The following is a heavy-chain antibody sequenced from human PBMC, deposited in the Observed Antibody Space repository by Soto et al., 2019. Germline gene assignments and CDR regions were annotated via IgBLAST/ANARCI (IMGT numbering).Heavy chain of an antibody. J-gene: IGHJ5*02. Sequence: SETLSLTCFVSGYSITAGGYYWSWIRHHPGKGLEWIGSFYSSGSIIYNPSLRSRVSISGDTSSNQFSMSLTAVTAADTARYYCARMYSSGSGWFHPWGQGTLVTVSS. V-gene: IGHV4-31*03. CDR3: ARMYSSGSGWFHP. CDR2: FYSSGSI. CDR1: GYSITAGGYY. D-gene: IGHD6-19*01.